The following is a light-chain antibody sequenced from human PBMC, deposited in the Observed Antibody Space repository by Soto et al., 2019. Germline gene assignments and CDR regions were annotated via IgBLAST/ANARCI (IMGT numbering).Light chain of an antibody. CDR2: GNS. Sequence: QLVLTQPPSVSGAPGQRVTISCTGSSSNIGAGYDVHWYQQLPGTAPKLLIYGNSNRPSGVPDRFSGSKSGTSASLAITGLQAEDEADYYCSSYTSSNLGVFGTGTKLTVL. CDR1: SSNIGAGYD. J-gene: IGLJ1*01. V-gene: IGLV1-40*01. CDR3: SSYTSSNLGV.